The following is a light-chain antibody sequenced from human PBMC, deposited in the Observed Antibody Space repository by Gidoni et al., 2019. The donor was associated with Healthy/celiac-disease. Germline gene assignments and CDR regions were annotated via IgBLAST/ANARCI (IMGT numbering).Light chain of an antibody. CDR3: QQSYSTRWT. CDR2: AAS. CDR1: QSISSY. V-gene: IGKV1-39*01. Sequence: DIQMTQSPSSLSASVGDRVTIPRRASQSISSYLNWYQQKPGKAPKLLIYAASSLQSGVPSRFSGSGSGTDFTLTISSLQPEDFATYYCQQSYSTRWTVGQGTKVEIK. J-gene: IGKJ1*01.